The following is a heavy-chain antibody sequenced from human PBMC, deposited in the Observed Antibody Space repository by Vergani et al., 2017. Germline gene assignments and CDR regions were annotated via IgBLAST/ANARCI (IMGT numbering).Heavy chain of an antibody. CDR1: GGTFSSYA. D-gene: IGHD2-2*02. CDR3: ARDQGYCSSTSCYSELIDYGMDV. CDR2: IIPIFGTA. V-gene: IGHV1-69*01. Sequence: QVQLVQSGAEVKKPGSSVKVSCKASGGTFSSYAISWVRQAPGQGLEWMGGIIPIFGTANYAQKFQGRVTITADESTSTAYMELSSLRAEDTAVYYCARDQGYCSSTSCYSELIDYGMDVWGQGTTVTVSS. J-gene: IGHJ6*02.